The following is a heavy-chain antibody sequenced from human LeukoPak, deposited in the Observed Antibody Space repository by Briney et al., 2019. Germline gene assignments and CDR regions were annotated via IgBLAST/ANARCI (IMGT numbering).Heavy chain of an antibody. J-gene: IGHJ5*02. CDR1: GGSFSGYY. Sequence: NTSETLSLTCAVYGGSFSGYYWSWIRQPPGKGLEWIGEINHSGGTNYNPSLKSRVTISVDTSKNQFSLKLSSVTAADTAVYYCAGVTNYDFWSGYLYPNWFDPWGQGTLVTVSS. D-gene: IGHD3-3*01. V-gene: IGHV4-34*01. CDR2: INHSGGT. CDR3: AGVTNYDFWSGYLYPNWFDP.